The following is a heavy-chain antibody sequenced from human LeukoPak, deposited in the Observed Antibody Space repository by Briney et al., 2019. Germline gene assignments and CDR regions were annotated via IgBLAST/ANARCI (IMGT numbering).Heavy chain of an antibody. V-gene: IGHV3-23*01. D-gene: IGHD6-13*01. Sequence: GASLRLSCAASGFTFSSYAMSWVRQAPGKGLEWVSAISGSGGSTYYADSVKGRFTISRDNSKNTLYLQMNSLRAEDTAVYYCAKDQSSSWPNYYGMDVWGQGTTVTVSS. CDR2: ISGSGGST. J-gene: IGHJ6*02. CDR3: AKDQSSSWPNYYGMDV. CDR1: GFTFSSYA.